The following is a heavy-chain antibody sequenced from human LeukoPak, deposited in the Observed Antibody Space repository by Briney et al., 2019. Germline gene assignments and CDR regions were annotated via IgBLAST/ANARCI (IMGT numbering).Heavy chain of an antibody. Sequence: GGSLRLSCAASGFTFSSYAMHWVRQAPGKGLEWVAVISYDGSNKYYADSVKGRFTISRDNSKNTLYLQMNSLRAEDTAVYYCARDGMSRDGYNYYYFDYWGQGTPVTVSS. V-gene: IGHV3-30*01. J-gene: IGHJ4*02. CDR1: GFTFSSYA. D-gene: IGHD5-24*01. CDR3: ARDGMSRDGYNYYYFDY. CDR2: ISYDGSNK.